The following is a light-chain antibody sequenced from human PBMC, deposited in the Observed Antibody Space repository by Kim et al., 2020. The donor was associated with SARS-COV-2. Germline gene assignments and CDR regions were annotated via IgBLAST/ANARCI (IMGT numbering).Light chain of an antibody. V-gene: IGLV3-1*01. Sequence: SYELTQPPSVSVFPGHTATIACSGDELGDKYACWYQQKPGQSPVLVIYEGTERPSGIPERFSGSKSGTTATLTISGTQTLDEADYYCQAWDRRTVIFGGGTQLTVL. CDR3: QAWDRRTVI. CDR2: EGT. CDR1: ELGDKY. J-gene: IGLJ2*01.